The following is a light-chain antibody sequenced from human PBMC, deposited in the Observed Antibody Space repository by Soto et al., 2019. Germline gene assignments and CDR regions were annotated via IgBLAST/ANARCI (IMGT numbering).Light chain of an antibody. CDR1: SSDVGGYNY. Sequence: QSVLTQPASVSGSPGQSITISCTGTSSDVGGYNYVSWYQQHPGKAPKLMIYEVSNRPSGVSNRFSGSKSGNTASLPISGLQAEDEADYYCSSYTSCSPYDFGTGTKV. CDR3: SSYTSCSPYD. CDR2: EVS. J-gene: IGLJ1*01. V-gene: IGLV2-14*01.